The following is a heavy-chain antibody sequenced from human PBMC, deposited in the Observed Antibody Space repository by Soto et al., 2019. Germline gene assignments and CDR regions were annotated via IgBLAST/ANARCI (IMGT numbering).Heavy chain of an antibody. CDR2: IYYSGST. Sequence: SETLSLTCTVSGGSISSYYWSWIRQPPGKGLEWIGYIYYSGSTNYNPSLKSRVTISVDTSKNQFSLKLSPVTAADTAVYYCARDGDGMDVWGQGTTVTVSS. J-gene: IGHJ6*02. D-gene: IGHD7-27*01. CDR3: ARDGDGMDV. V-gene: IGHV4-59*01. CDR1: GGSISSYY.